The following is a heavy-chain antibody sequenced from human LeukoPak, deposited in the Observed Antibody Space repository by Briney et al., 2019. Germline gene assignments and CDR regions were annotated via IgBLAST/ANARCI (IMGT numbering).Heavy chain of an antibody. J-gene: IGHJ4*02. Sequence: PGGSLRLSCAASGFTFSSYGMHWVRQAPGKGLEWVAFIRYDGSNKYYADSVKGRFTISRDNSKNTLYLQMNSLRAEDTAVYYCARGNYYDSSGPNTYWGQGTLVTVSS. CDR3: ARGNYYDSSGPNTY. D-gene: IGHD3-22*01. CDR1: GFTFSSYG. V-gene: IGHV3-30*02. CDR2: IRYDGSNK.